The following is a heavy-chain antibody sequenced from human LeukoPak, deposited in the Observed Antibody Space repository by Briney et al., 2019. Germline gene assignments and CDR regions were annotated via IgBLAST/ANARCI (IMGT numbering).Heavy chain of an antibody. CDR3: AKGLAVPATCYGMDV. CDR2: ISYDGSNK. CDR1: GFTFSSYG. V-gene: IGHV3-30*18. J-gene: IGHJ6*02. Sequence: GRSLRLSCAASGFTFSSYGMHWVRQAPGKGLEWVAVISYDGSNKYYADSVKGRFTISRDNSKNTLYLQMNSLRAEDTAVYYCAKGLAVPATCYGMDVWGQGTTVTVSS.